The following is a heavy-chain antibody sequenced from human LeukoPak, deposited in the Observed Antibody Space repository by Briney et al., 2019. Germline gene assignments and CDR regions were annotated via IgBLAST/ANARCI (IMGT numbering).Heavy chain of an antibody. CDR1: GGSISSSNW. Sequence: SGTLSLTCAVSGGSISSSNWWSWVRQPPGKGLEWIGEIYHSGSTNYNPFLKSRVTISVDKSKNQFSLKLSSVTAVDTAVYYCARGVTQGATTLFDYWGQGTLVTVSS. V-gene: IGHV4-4*02. CDR3: ARGVTQGATTLFDY. D-gene: IGHD1-26*01. CDR2: IYHSGST. J-gene: IGHJ4*02.